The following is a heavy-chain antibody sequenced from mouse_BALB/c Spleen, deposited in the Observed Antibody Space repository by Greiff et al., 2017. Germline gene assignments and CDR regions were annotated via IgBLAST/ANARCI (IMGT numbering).Heavy chain of an antibody. V-gene: IGHV5-4*02. D-gene: IGHD1-1*01. Sequence: EVQRVESGGGLVKPGGSLKLSCAASGFTFSDYYMYWVRQTPEKRLEWVATISDGGSYTYYPDSVKGRFTISRDNAKNNLYLQMSSLKSEDTAMYYCARGSHYYGSYAMDYWGQGTSVTVSS. CDR3: ARGSHYYGSYAMDY. CDR1: GFTFSDYY. CDR2: ISDGGSYT. J-gene: IGHJ4*01.